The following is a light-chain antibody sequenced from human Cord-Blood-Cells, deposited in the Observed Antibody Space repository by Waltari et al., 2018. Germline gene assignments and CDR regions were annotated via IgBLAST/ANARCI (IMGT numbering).Light chain of an antibody. V-gene: IGLV2-23*01. CDR1: SSDVGSYYL. CDR2: EGT. J-gene: IGLJ3*02. CDR3: CSYAVSSTWV. Sequence: QSALTQPASVSGSPGQSITISCTGTSSDVGSYYLVSWSQQHPGKAPKSMIYEGTNRASGVSNRFSGSKAGNTASLTIAGLQAEDESDYYCCSYAVSSTWVFGGGTKLTVL.